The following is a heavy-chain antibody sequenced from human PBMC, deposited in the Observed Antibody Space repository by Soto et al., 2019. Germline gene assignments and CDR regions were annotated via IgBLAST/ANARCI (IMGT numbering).Heavy chain of an antibody. CDR3: ARVGYVNVWIFDW. CDR2: IKQDGSER. CDR1: GFTFSTYW. J-gene: IGHJ4*01. Sequence: PGGSLRLSCSASGFTFSTYWMSWVRQPPGKGLEWVANIKQDGSERYYVDSVKGRFTLSSDNAKNSLHLQMDSLRAEDTAMYFCARVGYVNVWIFDWSGPRTL. D-gene: IGHD2-2*01. V-gene: IGHV3-7*01.